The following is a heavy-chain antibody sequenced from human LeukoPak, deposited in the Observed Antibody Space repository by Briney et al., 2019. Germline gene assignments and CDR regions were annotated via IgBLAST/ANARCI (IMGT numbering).Heavy chain of an antibody. Sequence: ASVKVSCKASGGTFSSYAISWVRQAPGQGLEWMGGIIPIFGTANYAQKFQGRVTITTDESTSTAYMELSSLRSEDTAVYYCAGFQASEFQGFDHWGQGTLITVSS. J-gene: IGHJ4*02. CDR2: IIPIFGTA. CDR3: AGFQASEFQGFDH. CDR1: GGTFSSYA. V-gene: IGHV1-69*05.